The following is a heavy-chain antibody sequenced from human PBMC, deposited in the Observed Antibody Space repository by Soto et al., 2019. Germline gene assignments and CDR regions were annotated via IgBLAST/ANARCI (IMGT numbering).Heavy chain of an antibody. Sequence: QVQLVQSGAEVKKPGASVKVSCKASGYTFTSYDINWVRQATGQGLEWMGWMNPNSGNTGYEQKFQGRVTMTRSTSISTAYMELSSMRSEDTAVYYCARAVHYYYDSSGYYYGVFYFDYWGQGTLVTVSS. CDR2: MNPNSGNT. CDR3: ARAVHYYYDSSGYYYGVFYFDY. V-gene: IGHV1-8*01. D-gene: IGHD3-22*01. CDR1: GYTFTSYD. J-gene: IGHJ4*02.